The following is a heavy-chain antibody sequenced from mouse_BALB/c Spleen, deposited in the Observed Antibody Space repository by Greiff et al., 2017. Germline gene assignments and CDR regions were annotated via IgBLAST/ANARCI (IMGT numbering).Heavy chain of an antibody. CDR1: GYTFTSYY. Sequence: QVQLKQPGAELVKPGASVKLSCKASGYTFTSYYMYWVKQRPGQGLEWIGGINPSNGGTNFNEKFKSKATLTVDKSSSTAYMQLSSLTSEDSAVYYCTRSPYENFDYWGQGTTLTVSS. J-gene: IGHJ2*01. CDR2: INPSNGGT. V-gene: IGHV1S81*02. CDR3: TRSPYENFDY. D-gene: IGHD2-12*01.